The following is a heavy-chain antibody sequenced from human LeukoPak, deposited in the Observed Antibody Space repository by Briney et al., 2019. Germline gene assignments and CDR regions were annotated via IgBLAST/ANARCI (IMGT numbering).Heavy chain of an antibody. Sequence: SETLSLTCAVDGGSFSGYYWSWIRQPPGKGLEWIGEINHSGSTNYNPSLKSRVTISVDKSKNQFSLKLSSVTAADTAVYYCARVSSGWYDAFDIWGQGTMVTVSS. CDR1: GGSFSGYY. CDR2: INHSGST. D-gene: IGHD6-19*01. V-gene: IGHV4-34*01. CDR3: ARVSSGWYDAFDI. J-gene: IGHJ3*02.